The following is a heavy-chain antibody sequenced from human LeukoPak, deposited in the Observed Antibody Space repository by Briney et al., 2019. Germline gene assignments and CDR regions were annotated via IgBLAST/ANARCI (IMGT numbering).Heavy chain of an antibody. CDR2: ISGSGGST. CDR1: GFTFSNYA. Sequence: PGGSLRLSCAASGFTFSNYAMSWVRQAPGKGLEWVSAISGSGGSTYYADSVKGRFTISRDNSKNTLYLQMNSLRAEDTAVYYCAKDMGGPLAAAADYWGQGTLVTVSS. CDR3: AKDMGGPLAAAADY. J-gene: IGHJ4*02. V-gene: IGHV3-23*01. D-gene: IGHD6-13*01.